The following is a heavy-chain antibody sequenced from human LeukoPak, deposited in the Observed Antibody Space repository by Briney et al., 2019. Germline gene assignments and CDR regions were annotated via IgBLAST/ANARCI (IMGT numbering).Heavy chain of an antibody. J-gene: IGHJ4*02. Sequence: PSETLSLTCAVYGGSFSGYYWSWIRQPPGKGLEWIGEINHSGSTNYNASLKSRVTISVDTSKAQFSLKLSSVTAADSGVYYCARPGDTSGYFYYLDYWGQGILVTVSS. CDR3: ARPGDTSGYFYYLDY. CDR2: INHSGST. D-gene: IGHD3-22*01. CDR1: GGSFSGYY. V-gene: IGHV4-34*01.